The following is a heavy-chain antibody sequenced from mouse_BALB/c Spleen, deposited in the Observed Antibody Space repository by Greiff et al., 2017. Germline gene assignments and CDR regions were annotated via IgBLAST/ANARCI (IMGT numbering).Heavy chain of an antibody. Sequence: QVQLQQPGAELVKPGASVKMSCKASGYTFTSYNMHWVKQTPGQGLEWIGAIYPGNGDTSYNQKFKGKATLTADKSSSTAYMQLSSLTSEDSAVYYCARSDGYSPLDYWGQGTTLTVSS. CDR1: GYTFTSYN. CDR3: ARSDGYSPLDY. CDR2: IYPGNGDT. V-gene: IGHV1-12*01. D-gene: IGHD2-3*01. J-gene: IGHJ2*01.